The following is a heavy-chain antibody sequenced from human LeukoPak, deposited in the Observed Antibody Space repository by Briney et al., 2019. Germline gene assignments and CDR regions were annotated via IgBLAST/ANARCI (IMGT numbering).Heavy chain of an antibody. Sequence: GGSLRLSCAASGFTFSACSMNWLRQAPGKGLEWVSGISSDSAYIYYADSVKGRFTVSRDNAKNSLSLHMSSLRAEDTAVYYCARDGSGWSRNYWGQGTLVTVSS. CDR3: ARDGSGWSRNY. D-gene: IGHD2-15*01. CDR2: ISSDSAYI. CDR1: GFTFSACS. J-gene: IGHJ4*02. V-gene: IGHV3-21*01.